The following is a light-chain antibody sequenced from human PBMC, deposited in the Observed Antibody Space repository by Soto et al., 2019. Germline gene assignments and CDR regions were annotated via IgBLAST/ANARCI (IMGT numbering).Light chain of an antibody. V-gene: IGKV3-20*01. Sequence: EMGLPQSPGTLSLSPGERATLSCSASQSVRNTYLAWYRQKPGQAPRRLIYGATSSATGIPDRFSGSGSGTDFTLTISTLEPEDCAVYYGQQYYSTPLYTFGQGPKLEIK. J-gene: IGKJ2*01. CDR1: QSVRNTY. CDR2: GAT. CDR3: QQYYSTPLYT.